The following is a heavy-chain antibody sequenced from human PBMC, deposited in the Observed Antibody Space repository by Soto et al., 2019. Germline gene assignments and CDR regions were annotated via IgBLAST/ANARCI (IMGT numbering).Heavy chain of an antibody. CDR1: EFTFSSYA. CDR3: ASLVHQEDIVLMVYATDSY. D-gene: IGHD2-8*01. CDR2: ISYDGSNK. J-gene: IGHJ4*02. V-gene: IGHV3-30-3*01. Sequence: VGSLRLSCAVSEFTFSSYAMHWVRQAPGKGLEWVAVISYDGSNKYYADSVKGRFTISRDNSKNTLYLQMNSLRAEDTAVYYCASLVHQEDIVLMVYATDSYWGQGTLVTGSS.